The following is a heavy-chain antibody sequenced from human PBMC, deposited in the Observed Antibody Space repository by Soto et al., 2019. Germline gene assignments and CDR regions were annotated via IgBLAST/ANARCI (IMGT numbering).Heavy chain of an antibody. V-gene: IGHV4-30-2*03. CDR3: ASHMVRGVPFGY. CDR2: IYFRGSI. CDR1: GGSISSGGYS. J-gene: IGHJ4*02. D-gene: IGHD3-10*01. Sequence: SETLSLTCAVSGGSISSGGYSWSWIRQPPGKGLEWIGYIYFRGSINYNPSLKSRVTISVDTSKNQFSLKLSSVTAADTAVYYCASHMVRGVPFGYWGQGTLVTVSS.